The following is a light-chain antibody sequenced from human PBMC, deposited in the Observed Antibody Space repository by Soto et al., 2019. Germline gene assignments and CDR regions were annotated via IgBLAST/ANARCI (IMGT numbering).Light chain of an antibody. J-gene: IGKJ1*01. CDR1: QSVSSSY. CDR2: GAS. V-gene: IGKV3-20*01. Sequence: EIVLTQSPGTLSLSPGERATLSCRASQSVSSSYLAWYQQKPGQAPRLLIYGASSRATGIPDRFSGSGSGTDFTLTISRLEPEDFAVYYCQQYGSSRWTLGQGTNVEIK. CDR3: QQYGSSRWT.